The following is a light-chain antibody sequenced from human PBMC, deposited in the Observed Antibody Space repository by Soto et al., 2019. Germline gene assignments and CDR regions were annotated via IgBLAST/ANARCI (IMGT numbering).Light chain of an antibody. Sequence: QSVLTQPPSVSGAPGQRVTISCTGSSSNIGAGYAVHWYQQLPGTAPKLLIHGNNNRPSGVPDRFSGSKSDTSASLAITGLQVDDEGDYYCQSYDSRLSSDVFGTGTKLTVL. CDR2: GNN. V-gene: IGLV1-40*01. CDR3: QSYDSRLSSDV. CDR1: SSNIGAGYA. J-gene: IGLJ1*01.